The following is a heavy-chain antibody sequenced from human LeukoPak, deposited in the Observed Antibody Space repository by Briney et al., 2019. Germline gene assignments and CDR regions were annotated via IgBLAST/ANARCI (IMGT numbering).Heavy chain of an antibody. V-gene: IGHV3-48*03. CDR1: GFTFSSYE. Sequence: PGGSLRLSCAASGFTFSSYEMNWVRQAPGKGLEWVSYISSSGSTIYYADSVKGRFTISRDNSKNTLYLQMNSLRAEDTAVYYCARDRQNSIVVVITPYYYYYMDVWGKGTTVTVSS. CDR3: ARDRQNSIVVVITPYYYYYMDV. D-gene: IGHD3-22*01. J-gene: IGHJ6*03. CDR2: ISSSGSTI.